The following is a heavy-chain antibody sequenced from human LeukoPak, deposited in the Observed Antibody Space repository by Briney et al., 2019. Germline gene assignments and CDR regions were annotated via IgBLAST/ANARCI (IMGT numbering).Heavy chain of an antibody. V-gene: IGHV3-9*01. CDR1: GFTFDDYA. Sequence: PGGSLRLSCAASGFTFDDYAMHWVRQAPGKGLGWVSGISWNSGSIGYADSVKGRFTISRDNAKNSLYLQMNSLRAEDTALYYCAKGDYGDPYWGQGTLVTVSS. D-gene: IGHD4-17*01. CDR3: AKGDYGDPY. J-gene: IGHJ4*02. CDR2: ISWNSGSI.